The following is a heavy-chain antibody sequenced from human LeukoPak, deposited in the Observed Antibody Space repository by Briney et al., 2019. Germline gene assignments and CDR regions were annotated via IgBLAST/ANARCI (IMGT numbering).Heavy chain of an antibody. D-gene: IGHD6-13*01. CDR1: GGSISSYY. J-gene: IGHJ6*03. CDR2: IYTSGST. Sequence: PSETLSLTCTVSGGSISSYYWSWIRQPPGKGLEWIRYIYTSGSTNYNPSLKSRVTISVDTSKNQFSLKLSSVTAADTAVYYCARLAAYYYYMDVWGKGTTVTVSS. CDR3: ARLAAYYYYMDV. V-gene: IGHV4-4*09.